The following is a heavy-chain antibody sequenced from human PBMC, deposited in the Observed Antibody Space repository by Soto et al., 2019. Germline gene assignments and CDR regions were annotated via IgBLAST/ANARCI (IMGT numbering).Heavy chain of an antibody. J-gene: IGHJ4*02. V-gene: IGHV4-34*01. D-gene: IGHD2-15*01. CDR2: INHSGST. CDR3: ERAPLGYCSGGSCPDFDY. CDR1: GGSFSGYY. Sequence: SETLSLTCAVYGGSFSGYYWSWIRQPPGKGLEWIGEINHSGSTNYNPSLKSRVTISVDTSKNQSSLKLSSVTAADTAVYYCERAPLGYCSGGSCPDFDYWGQGTLVTVSS.